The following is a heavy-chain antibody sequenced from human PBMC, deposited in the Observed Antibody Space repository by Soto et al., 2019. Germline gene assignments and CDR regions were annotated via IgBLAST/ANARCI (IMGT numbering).Heavy chain of an antibody. CDR2: IDPSDSYT. CDR1: GYSFTSYW. D-gene: IGHD2-2*01. V-gene: IGHV5-10-1*01. CDR3: ASSTGGDDVAYYYGMDL. J-gene: IGHJ6*02. Sequence: PGESLEISCKGSGYSFTSYWNSCVRQMPGKGLEWIGMIDPSDSYTNYSPSFQGHVTISADKSISTAYLQWSSLKASDTAMYYCASSTGGDDVAYYYGMDLWGQGTTVTVS.